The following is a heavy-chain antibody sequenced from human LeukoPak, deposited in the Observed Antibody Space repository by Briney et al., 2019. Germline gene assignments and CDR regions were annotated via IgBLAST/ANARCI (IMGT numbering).Heavy chain of an antibody. D-gene: IGHD1-14*01. CDR1: GFTFSSYS. CDR2: ISSSSSTI. CDR3: ARETPEYD. J-gene: IGHJ4*02. Sequence: GGSLRLSCAASGFTFSSYSMNWVRQAPGKGLEWVSYISSSSSTIYYADSVKGRFTISRDNAKNSLYLQMNSLGDEDTAVYYCARETPEYDWGQGTLVTVSS. V-gene: IGHV3-48*02.